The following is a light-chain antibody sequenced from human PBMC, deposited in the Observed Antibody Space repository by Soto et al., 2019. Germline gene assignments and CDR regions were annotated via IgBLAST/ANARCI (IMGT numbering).Light chain of an antibody. CDR1: QTISSW. CDR2: EAS. CDR3: LLDFSYFWA. V-gene: IGKV1-5*03. J-gene: IGKJ1*01. Sequence: DIQMTQSPSTLSGSVGDRVTITCRASQTISSWLAWYQQKPGKAPKLLIYEASTLKSGVPSRFSGSGSGTDFTLTISSLQPEDFATYYCLLDFSYFWAFGQGTKVDIK.